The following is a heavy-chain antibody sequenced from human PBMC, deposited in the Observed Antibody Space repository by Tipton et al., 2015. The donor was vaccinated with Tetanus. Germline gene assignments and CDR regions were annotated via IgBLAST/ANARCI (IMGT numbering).Heavy chain of an antibody. CDR1: GGSISSSSYY. V-gene: IGHV4-39*01. Sequence: TLSLTCTVSGGSISSSSYYWGWIRQPPGKGLEWIGSIYYSGSTYYNPSLKSRVTISVDTSKNQFSLKLSSVTAADTAVYYCASIIESAAANWYFDLWGRGTLVTVSS. J-gene: IGHJ2*01. CDR2: IYYSGST. CDR3: ASIIESAAANWYFDL. D-gene: IGHD2-2*01.